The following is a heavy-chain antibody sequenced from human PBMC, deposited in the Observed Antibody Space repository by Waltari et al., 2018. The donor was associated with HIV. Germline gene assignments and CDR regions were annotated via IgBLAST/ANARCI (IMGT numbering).Heavy chain of an antibody. J-gene: IGHJ4*02. CDR2: IKQDGREK. CDR1: GFTFSSYW. V-gene: IGHV3-7*01. CDR3: ARSARDYYGSGSYEDFDY. D-gene: IGHD3-10*01. Sequence: EVQLVESGGDLVQPGGSLRLSCAASGFTFSSYWMSWVRQAPGEGVEWVANIKQDGREKYYVDSVKGRFTISRDNDKNSLYLQMNSLRAEDTAVYYCARSARDYYGSGSYEDFDYWGQGTLVTVSS.